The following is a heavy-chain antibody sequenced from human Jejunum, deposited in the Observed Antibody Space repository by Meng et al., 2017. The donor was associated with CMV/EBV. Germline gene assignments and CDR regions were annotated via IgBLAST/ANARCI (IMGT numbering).Heavy chain of an antibody. CDR3: VRDRGDGSGSYYDY. CDR2: IHYTGGT. J-gene: IGHJ4*02. Sequence: GDSFTNRIYYGGWIRQSPRKGLDWVASIHYTGGTYYNPSLKSRVTISLDTSKSQFSLELTSVTAADTATYYCVRDRGDGSGSYYDYWGPGTVVTVSS. CDR1: GDSFTNRIYY. D-gene: IGHD3-10*01. V-gene: IGHV4-39*07.